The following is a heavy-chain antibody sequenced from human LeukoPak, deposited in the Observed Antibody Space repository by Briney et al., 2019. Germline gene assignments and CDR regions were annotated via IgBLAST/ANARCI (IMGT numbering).Heavy chain of an antibody. D-gene: IGHD6-19*01. V-gene: IGHV3-7*01. CDR1: GFTSSNYW. CDR3: ARDRGSSGWYEFDY. CDR2: IKQEGSEK. Sequence: GGSLRLSCAASGFTSSNYWMSWARQAPRKGLEWVANIKQEGSEKYYVDSVKGRFTISRDNAKNSLYLQMNSLSAEDTAVYYCARDRGSSGWYEFDYWGQGTLVTVSS. J-gene: IGHJ4*02.